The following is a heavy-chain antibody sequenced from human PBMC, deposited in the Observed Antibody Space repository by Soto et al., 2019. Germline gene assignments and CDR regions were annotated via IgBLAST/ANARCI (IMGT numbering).Heavy chain of an antibody. V-gene: IGHV4-4*08. CDR3: AKGGRTYTTGVYNAY. Sequence: QVQLQESGPGLVKPSETLSLTCTVSGVSLSNSYCSWSRQHPGRGLEWIGHIWTSGSTNYNPPHRRRVTRSVDTSKNQVSLQLSPVSVTDTAVYYCAKGGRTYTTGVYNAYWGQGNLVTVSS. D-gene: IGHD6-19*01. CDR1: GVSLSNSY. J-gene: IGHJ4*02. CDR2: IWTSGST.